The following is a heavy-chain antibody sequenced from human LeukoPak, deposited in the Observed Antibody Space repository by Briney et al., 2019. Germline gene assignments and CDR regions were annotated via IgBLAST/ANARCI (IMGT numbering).Heavy chain of an antibody. Sequence: GRSLRLSCTASGFTFSSYGMHWVRQAPGKGLEWVANIKYDGSNKYYADSVKGRFTISRDNSKNTLYLQVNSLRVEDTAVYYCARDVVVGTHYGMDVWGQGTTVTVSS. D-gene: IGHD2-21*01. CDR1: GFTFSSYG. CDR2: IKYDGSNK. J-gene: IGHJ6*02. V-gene: IGHV3-33*01. CDR3: ARDVVVGTHYGMDV.